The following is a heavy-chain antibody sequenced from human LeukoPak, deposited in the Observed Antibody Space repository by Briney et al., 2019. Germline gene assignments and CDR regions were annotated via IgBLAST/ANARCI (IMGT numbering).Heavy chain of an antibody. J-gene: IGHJ3*02. Sequence: GGSLRLSCAASGFTFTIFGLNWVRQAPGKGPEWISYIDARSGITYHADSVQGRFTISRDDARESVFLQMDGLRVDDTAVYYCARTYDFGRGPPGDAFDNWGPGTWVIVSA. D-gene: IGHD3-3*01. CDR1: GFTFTIFG. CDR2: IDARSGIT. V-gene: IGHV3-48*01. CDR3: ARTYDFGRGPPGDAFDN.